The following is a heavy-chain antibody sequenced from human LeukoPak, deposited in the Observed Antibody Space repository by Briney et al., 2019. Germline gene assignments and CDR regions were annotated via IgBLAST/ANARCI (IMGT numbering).Heavy chain of an antibody. J-gene: IGHJ4*02. CDR1: GYTFISYG. Sequence: ASVTVSCTASGYTFISYGITWVRQAPGQGLEWLGWVSAYNGNIDYAQKLQGRVTLTTDTSTSTAYMEVRSLRSDDTAVYYCASMSGYYPSYYFDYWGQGTLVTVSS. V-gene: IGHV1-18*01. CDR3: ASMSGYYPSYYFDY. CDR2: VSAYNGNI. D-gene: IGHD3-3*01.